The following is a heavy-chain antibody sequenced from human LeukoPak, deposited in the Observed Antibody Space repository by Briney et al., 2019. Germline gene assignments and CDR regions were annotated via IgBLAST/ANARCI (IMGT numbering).Heavy chain of an antibody. D-gene: IGHD3-10*01. J-gene: IGHJ5*02. V-gene: IGHV4-34*01. CDR3: ARVYYYGSGRRFDP. CDR1: GGSFSGYY. Sequence: SETLSLTCAVYGGSFSGYYWSWIRQPPGKGLEWIGEINHSGSTNYNPSLKSRVTISVDTSKNQFSLKLSSVTAAGTAVYYCARVYYYGSGRRFDPWSQGTLVTVSS. CDR2: INHSGST.